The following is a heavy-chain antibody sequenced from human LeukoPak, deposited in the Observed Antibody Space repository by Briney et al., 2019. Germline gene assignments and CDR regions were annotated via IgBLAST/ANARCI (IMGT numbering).Heavy chain of an antibody. Sequence: SVKVSCKASGGTFSSYAISWVRQAPGQGLEWMGGIIPIFGTANYAQKFQGRVTITTDESTSTAYMELSSLRSEDTAVYYCAGRGRYHCYYYYMDVWGKGTTVTVSS. D-gene: IGHD5-24*01. V-gene: IGHV1-69*05. CDR1: GGTFSSYA. CDR2: IIPIFGTA. J-gene: IGHJ6*03. CDR3: AGRGRYHCYYYYMDV.